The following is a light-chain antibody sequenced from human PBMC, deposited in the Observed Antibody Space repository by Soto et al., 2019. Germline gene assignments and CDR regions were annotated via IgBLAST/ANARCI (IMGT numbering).Light chain of an antibody. CDR2: NSD. V-gene: IGLV1-44*01. Sequence: QPVLTQPPSASGTPGQRVTISCSGSSSNIGSNTVNWYQQLPGTAPKLLIYNSDQRPSGVPDRFSGSKSGTSASLALSGLQSEDEADYYCAAWDDSLNGRVFGGGTKLTVL. J-gene: IGLJ3*02. CDR1: SSNIGSNT. CDR3: AAWDDSLNGRV.